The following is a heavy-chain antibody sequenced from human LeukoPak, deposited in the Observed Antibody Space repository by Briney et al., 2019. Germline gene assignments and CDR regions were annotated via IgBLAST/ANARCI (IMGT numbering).Heavy chain of an antibody. CDR3: ARGGQGDGYSADEAFDS. CDR2: TYYRSKWYN. Sequence: SQTLSLTCAISGDSVSSNSDAWNWIRQSPSTGLEWLGRTYYRSKWYNEYGGSVKSRIIINPDTSKNQFSLQMNSVTPEDTAVYYCARGGQGDGYSADEAFDSWGQGTMVTVSS. CDR1: GDSVSSNSDA. D-gene: IGHD5-24*01. J-gene: IGHJ3*02. V-gene: IGHV6-1*01.